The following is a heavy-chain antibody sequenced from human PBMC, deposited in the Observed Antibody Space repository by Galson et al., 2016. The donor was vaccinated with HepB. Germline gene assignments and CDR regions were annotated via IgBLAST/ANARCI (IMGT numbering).Heavy chain of an antibody. CDR2: IYYTGSI. CDR1: GGSISISSHY. D-gene: IGHD1-14*01. Sequence: ETLSLTCNVSGGSISISSHYWGWIRQPPGKGLEWIGSIYYTGSIYYNPSLKSRVTISVDTSKKQFSLKLSSVTATDTAVYYCARRPGPVRTDFDYWGQGTLVTVSS. V-gene: IGHV4-39*01. CDR3: ARRPGPVRTDFDY. J-gene: IGHJ4*02.